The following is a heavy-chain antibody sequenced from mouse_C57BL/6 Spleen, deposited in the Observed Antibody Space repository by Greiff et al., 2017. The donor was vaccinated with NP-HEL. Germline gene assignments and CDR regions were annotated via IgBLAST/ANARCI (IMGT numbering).Heavy chain of an antibody. V-gene: IGHV1-69*01. CDR3: ARCLDYYAMDY. CDR1: GYTFTSYW. Sequence: QVQLQQPGAEPVMPGASVKLSCKASGYTFTSYWMHWVKQRPGQGLEWIGEIDPSDSYTNYNQKFKGKSTLTVDKSSSTAYMQLSSLTSEDSAVYYCARCLDYYAMDYWGQGTSVTVSS. J-gene: IGHJ4*01. CDR2: IDPSDSYT.